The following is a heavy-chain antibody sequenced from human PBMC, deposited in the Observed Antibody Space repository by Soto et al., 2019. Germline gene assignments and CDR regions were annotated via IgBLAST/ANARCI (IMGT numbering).Heavy chain of an antibody. CDR2: INTYNGNT. V-gene: IGHV1-18*01. CDR3: AMVDVYVTPSPQDV. Sequence: GTSVKLSCKDSGYTYTSYGIGWARQAPGQGLEWMGWINTYNGNTNYAQNVQGRVTLTTDTSTSTAYMELRSLRSNDTAIYYCAMVDVYVTPSPQDVWGQGTTVTVSS. CDR1: GYTYTSYG. J-gene: IGHJ6*02. D-gene: IGHD3-16*01.